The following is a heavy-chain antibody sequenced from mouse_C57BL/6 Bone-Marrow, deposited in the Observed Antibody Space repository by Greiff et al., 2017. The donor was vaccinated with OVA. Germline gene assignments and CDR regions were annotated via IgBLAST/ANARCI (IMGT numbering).Heavy chain of an antibody. V-gene: IGHV5-6*01. J-gene: IGHJ4*01. CDR2: ISSGGSYT. CDR3: ARHPQLAMDY. CDR1: GFTFSSYG. Sequence: EVKLMESGGDLVKPGGSLKLSCAASGFTFSSYGMSWVRQTPDKRLEWVATISSGGSYTYYPDSVKGRFTISRDNAKNTLYLQMSSRKSEDTAMYYCARHPQLAMDYWGQGTSVTVSS. D-gene: IGHD1-3*01.